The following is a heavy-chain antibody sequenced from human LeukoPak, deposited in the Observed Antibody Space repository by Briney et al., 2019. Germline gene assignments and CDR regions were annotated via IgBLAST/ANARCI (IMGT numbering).Heavy chain of an antibody. CDR3: ARCGYSGYGGFDY. V-gene: IGHV4-61*02. J-gene: IGHJ4*02. CDR2: IYTSGST. CDR1: GGSISSGSYY. D-gene: IGHD5-12*01. Sequence: SETLSLTCTVSGGSISSGSYYWSWIRQPAGKGLEWIGRIYTSGSTYYNPSLKSRVTISVDTSKNQFSLKLSSVTAADKAVYYCARCGYSGYGGFDYWGQGTLVTVSS.